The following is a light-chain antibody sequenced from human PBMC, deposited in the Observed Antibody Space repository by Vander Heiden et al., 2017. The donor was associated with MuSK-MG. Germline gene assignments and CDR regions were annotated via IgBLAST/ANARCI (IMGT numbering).Light chain of an antibody. CDR2: EVN. CDR1: SSDVGGYNS. Sequence: QSALTQPPSASGSPGQSVTISFTGTSSDVGGYNSVSWYQQHPGKAPKLMIYEVNKRPAGVTDRFSGSKSGNTASLTVSGLQAEDEADYYCSSYAGSNVVVFGGGTKLTVL. V-gene: IGLV2-8*01. J-gene: IGLJ2*01. CDR3: SSYAGSNVVV.